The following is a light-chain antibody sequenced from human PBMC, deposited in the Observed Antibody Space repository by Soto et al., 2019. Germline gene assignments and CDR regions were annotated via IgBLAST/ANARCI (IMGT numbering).Light chain of an antibody. CDR3: QQRSNWPYT. CDR1: QSVNSY. J-gene: IGKJ2*01. Sequence: EIVLTQSPATLSLSPGERATLSCRASQSVNSYLAWYQQKPGQAPRLLIYDASNRATGIPARFSGSGSGTDFTLTISRLEAEDFAVYYCQQRSNWPYTFGQGTKLEIK. CDR2: DAS. V-gene: IGKV3-11*01.